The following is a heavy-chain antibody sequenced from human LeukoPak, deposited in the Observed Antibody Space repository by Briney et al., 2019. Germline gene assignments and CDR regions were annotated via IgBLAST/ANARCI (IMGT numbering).Heavy chain of an antibody. CDR1: GFTFSSYA. V-gene: IGHV3-30*04. CDR3: ARDHDYGDYVWGDAFDI. Sequence: PGRSLRLSCAASGFTFSSYAMHWVRQAPGKGLEWVAVISYDGSNKYYADSVKGRFTISRDNSKNTLYLQMNSLRAEDTAVYYCARDHDYGDYVWGDAFDIWGQGTMVTVSS. D-gene: IGHD4-17*01. CDR2: ISYDGSNK. J-gene: IGHJ3*02.